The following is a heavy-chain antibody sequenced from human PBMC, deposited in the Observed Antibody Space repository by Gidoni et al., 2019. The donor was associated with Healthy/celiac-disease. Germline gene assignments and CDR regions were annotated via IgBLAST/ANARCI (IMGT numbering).Heavy chain of an antibody. V-gene: IGHV3-15*01. D-gene: IGHD5-18*01. CDR3: TTGGYSYGSFDY. Sequence: EVQLVESGGGLVKPGGSLRLSCAASGFPFSNAWMSWVRQAPGKGLEWVGRIKSKTDGGTTDYAAPVKGRFTISRDDSKNTLYLQMNSLKTEDTAVYYCTTGGYSYGSFDYWGQGTLVTVSS. J-gene: IGHJ4*02. CDR1: GFPFSNAW. CDR2: IKSKTDGGTT.